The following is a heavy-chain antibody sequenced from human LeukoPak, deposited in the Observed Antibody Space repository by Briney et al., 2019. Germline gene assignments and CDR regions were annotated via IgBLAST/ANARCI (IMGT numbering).Heavy chain of an antibody. CDR2: IYTSGST. Sequence: PSETLSLTCTVSGGSISSGSYYWSWIRQPAGKGLEWIGRIYTSGSTNYNPSLKSRVTMSVDTSKNQFSLKLSSVTAADTAVYYCARGREQWPTYYFDYWGQGTLVTVSS. CDR1: GGSISSGSYY. D-gene: IGHD6-19*01. J-gene: IGHJ4*02. CDR3: ARGREQWPTYYFDY. V-gene: IGHV4-61*02.